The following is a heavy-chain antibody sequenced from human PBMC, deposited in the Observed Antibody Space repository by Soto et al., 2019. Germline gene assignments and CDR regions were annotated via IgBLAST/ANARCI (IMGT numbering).Heavy chain of an antibody. CDR3: ESVLGCSTAGSCSVRPCYPDLDA. J-gene: IGHJ6*01. D-gene: IGHD2-8*02. CDR2: IIPILDIT. V-gene: IGHV1-69*02. CDR1: GGTFSSST. Sequence: QVQLVQSGAEVKKPGSSVKVSCKASGGTFSSSTISWVRQAPGQGLEWMGRIIPILDITNYAQKMQGRVAITADESTSTVYMELSRRRSEYTAVYYCESVLGCSTAGSCSVRPCYPDLDAWGRGSAVT.